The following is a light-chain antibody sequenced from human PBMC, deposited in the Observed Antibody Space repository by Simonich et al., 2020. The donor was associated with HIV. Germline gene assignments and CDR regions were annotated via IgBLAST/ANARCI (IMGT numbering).Light chain of an antibody. V-gene: IGKV4-1*01. CDR3: QQYYSTPRT. CDR2: WAS. Sequence: IVMTQSPDSLAVSLGERATINCKSSQSVLYSSNNKNYLAWSQQKPGQPPKLLIYWASTRESGVPDRFSGSGSGTDFTLTSSSLQAEDVAVYYCQQYYSTPRTFGQGTKVEIK. CDR1: QSVLYSSNNKNY. J-gene: IGKJ1*01.